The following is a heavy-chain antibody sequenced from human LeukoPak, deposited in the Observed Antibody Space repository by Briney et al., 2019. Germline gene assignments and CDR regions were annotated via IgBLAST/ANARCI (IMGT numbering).Heavy chain of an antibody. Sequence: ASVKVSCKASGYTFTGYYMHWVRQAPGQGLEWMGRINPNSGGTNYAQKFQGRVTMTRDTSISTAYMELSRLRSDDTAVYYCATIAPIAVAVSRRKYYYYGTDVWGQGTTVTVSS. CDR3: ATIAPIAVAVSRRKYYYYGTDV. CDR1: GYTFTGYY. D-gene: IGHD6-19*01. J-gene: IGHJ6*02. CDR2: INPNSGGT. V-gene: IGHV1-2*06.